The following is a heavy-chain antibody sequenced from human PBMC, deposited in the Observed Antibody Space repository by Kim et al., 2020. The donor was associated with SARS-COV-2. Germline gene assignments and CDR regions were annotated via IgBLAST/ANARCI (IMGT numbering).Heavy chain of an antibody. CDR1: GGSISSGGYY. CDR3: AREGRYDFWSGSLGYGMDV. Sequence: TLSLTGTVSGGSISSGGYYWSWIRQHPGKGLEWIGYIYYSGSTYYNPSLKSRVTISVDTSKNQFSLKLSSVTAADTAVYYCAREGRYDFWSGSLGYGMDVWGQGTTVTVSS. J-gene: IGHJ6*02. CDR2: IYYSGST. D-gene: IGHD3-3*01. V-gene: IGHV4-31*03.